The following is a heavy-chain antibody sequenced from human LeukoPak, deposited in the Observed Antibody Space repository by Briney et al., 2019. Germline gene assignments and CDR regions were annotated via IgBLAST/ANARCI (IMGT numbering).Heavy chain of an antibody. D-gene: IGHD1-14*01. Sequence: GGSLRLSCAASGFTFSSYWMHWVRQAPGKGLVWVSRINSVVSSTIYADSGKGRFTISRDNAKNTLYLQMNSLRAEDTAVYYCARDLDLRAGNPNQIWGQGTMVTVSS. J-gene: IGHJ3*02. V-gene: IGHV3-74*01. CDR1: GFTFSSYW. CDR3: ARDLDLRAGNPNQI. CDR2: INSVVSST.